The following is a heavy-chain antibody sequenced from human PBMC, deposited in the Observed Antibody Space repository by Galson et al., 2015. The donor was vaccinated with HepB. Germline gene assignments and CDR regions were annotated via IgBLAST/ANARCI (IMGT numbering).Heavy chain of an antibody. CDR2: IDPNSGGT. Sequence: SVKVSCKASGYTFTDYYMHWVRQAPGQGLEWMGWIDPNSGGTNYAQKFQGRVTMTRGTSLSTAYMGLSSLKSDDTAVYYCARDVGSSVVPAAMDYWGQGTLVTVPS. CDR1: GYTFTDYY. V-gene: IGHV1-2*02. J-gene: IGHJ4*02. CDR3: ARDVGSSVVPAAMDY. D-gene: IGHD2-2*01.